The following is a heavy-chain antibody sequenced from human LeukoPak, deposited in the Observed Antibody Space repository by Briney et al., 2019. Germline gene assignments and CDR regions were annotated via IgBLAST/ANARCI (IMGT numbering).Heavy chain of an antibody. D-gene: IGHD2-8*01. CDR1: GFTFSSYA. CDR3: AKDRSCTNDICHGDFDY. V-gene: IGHV3-23*01. CDR2: ISGSGGST. Sequence: QPGGSLRLSCAASGFTFSSYAVSWVRQAPGKGLEWVSSISGSGGSTYSADSVKGRFTISRDNSKNTLYLQMNSLRAEDTALYYCAKDRSCTNDICHGDFDYWGRGTLVTVSS. J-gene: IGHJ4*02.